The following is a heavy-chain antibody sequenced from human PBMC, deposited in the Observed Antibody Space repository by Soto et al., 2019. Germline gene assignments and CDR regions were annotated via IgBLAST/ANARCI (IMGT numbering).Heavy chain of an antibody. D-gene: IGHD6-19*01. J-gene: IGHJ4*02. Sequence: ASVKVSCKASGYTFTSYGISWVRQAPGQGLEWMGWISAYNGNTNYAQKLQGRVTMTTNTSTSTAYMELRSLRSDDTAVYYCARGPIFYSSGWEYYFDYWGQGTLVTVSS. CDR3: ARGPIFYSSGWEYYFDY. V-gene: IGHV1-18*01. CDR1: GYTFTSYG. CDR2: ISAYNGNT.